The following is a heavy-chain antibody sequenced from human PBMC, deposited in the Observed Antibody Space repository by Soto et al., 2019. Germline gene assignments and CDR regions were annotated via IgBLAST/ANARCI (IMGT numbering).Heavy chain of an antibody. CDR3: VASLAASGLNWLDP. Sequence: SETLSLTCIVSGGSISEKYWNWVRQPPGKVLEWIGLIFANGHTDYNPSLKSRVTMSVDASKNQFSLGLTSMTAADTAVYYCVASLAASGLNWLDPWGRGTLVTVSS. CDR2: IFANGHT. D-gene: IGHD6-13*01. V-gene: IGHV4-4*07. J-gene: IGHJ5*02. CDR1: GGSISEKY.